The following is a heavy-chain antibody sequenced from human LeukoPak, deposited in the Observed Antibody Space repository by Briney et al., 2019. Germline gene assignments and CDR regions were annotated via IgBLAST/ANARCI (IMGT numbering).Heavy chain of an antibody. Sequence: ASVKVSCKASGYTFTSYGISWVRQAPGQGLEWMGWISAYNGNTNYAQKLQGRVTMTTDTSTSTAYMELRSLRSEDTAVYYCARETMEGLIQLGFDPWGQGTLVTVSS. CDR2: ISAYNGNT. CDR1: GYTFTSYG. V-gene: IGHV1-18*01. D-gene: IGHD5-18*01. CDR3: ARETMEGLIQLGFDP. J-gene: IGHJ5*02.